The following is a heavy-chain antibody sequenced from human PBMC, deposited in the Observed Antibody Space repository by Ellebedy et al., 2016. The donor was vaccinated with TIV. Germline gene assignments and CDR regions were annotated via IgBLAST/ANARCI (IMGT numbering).Heavy chain of an antibody. V-gene: IGHV1-46*01. Sequence: AASVKVSCKASGYTFTSYYMHWVRQAPGQGLEWMGVIDPNGGSTDYAQKFQGRVTMTRDTSTSTVYMELSSLRSDDTAVYYCARDRIVGSSSPYYNGMDVWGQGTTVTVSS. CDR3: ARDRIVGSSSPYYNGMDV. D-gene: IGHD1-26*01. CDR1: GYTFTSYY. CDR2: IDPNGGST. J-gene: IGHJ6*02.